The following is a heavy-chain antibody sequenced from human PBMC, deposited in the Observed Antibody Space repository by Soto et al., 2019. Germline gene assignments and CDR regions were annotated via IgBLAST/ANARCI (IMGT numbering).Heavy chain of an antibody. CDR1: GFTFSSYA. CDR2: ISGSGGST. CDR3: AKFHTITMVRGVIITGVFDY. Sequence: HPGGSLRLSCAASGFTFSSYAMSWVRQAPGKGLEWVSAISGSGGSTYYADSVKGRFTISRDNSKNTLYLQMNSLRAEDTAVYYCAKFHTITMVRGVIITGVFDYWGQGTLVTVSS. J-gene: IGHJ4*02. V-gene: IGHV3-23*01. D-gene: IGHD3-10*01.